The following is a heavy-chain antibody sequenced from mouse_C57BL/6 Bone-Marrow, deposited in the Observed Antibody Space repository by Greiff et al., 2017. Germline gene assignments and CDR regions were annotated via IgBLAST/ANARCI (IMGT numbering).Heavy chain of an antibody. D-gene: IGHD1-1*01. J-gene: IGHJ2*01. CDR1: GFTFSSYA. V-gene: IGHV5-4*01. CDR2: ISDGGSYT. CDR3: ARDYGSSYGYFDY. Sequence: DVQLVESGGGLVKPVGSLKLSCAASGFTFSSYAMSWVRQTTEKRLEWVATISDGGSYTYYPDNVKGRVTISRDNAKNKLYLQMSHLKSEDTAMYYCARDYGSSYGYFDYWGQGTTLTVSS.